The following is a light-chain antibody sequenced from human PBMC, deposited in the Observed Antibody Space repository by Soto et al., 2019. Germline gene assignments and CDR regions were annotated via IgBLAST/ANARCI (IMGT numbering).Light chain of an antibody. CDR1: QSAFSSY. Sequence: LTQSPGTLSLSPGERATLSCRASQSAFSSYLAWFQKKPGQAPRLLIYGASSRATGVPDRFSGSGSGTDFTLTISRLEPEDSAVYYCHQYSSSPWTLGQGTKVEIK. CDR2: GAS. J-gene: IGKJ1*01. V-gene: IGKV3-20*01. CDR3: HQYSSSPWT.